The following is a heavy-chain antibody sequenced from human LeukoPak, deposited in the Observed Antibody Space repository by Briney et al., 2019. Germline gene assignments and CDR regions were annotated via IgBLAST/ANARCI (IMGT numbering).Heavy chain of an antibody. J-gene: IGHJ3*02. Sequence: ASVKVSVTASGYTFSMYEVNWVRQAPGQGLELMGWMNPDSGDTVYTQKFLDRVTMTRNTSTSTAYMELRDLRSEDTAIYYCARPRSSWYSDSFDIWGQGTVVTVSS. V-gene: IGHV1-8*01. D-gene: IGHD6-13*01. CDR3: ARPRSSWYSDSFDI. CDR2: MNPDSGDT. CDR1: GYTFSMYE.